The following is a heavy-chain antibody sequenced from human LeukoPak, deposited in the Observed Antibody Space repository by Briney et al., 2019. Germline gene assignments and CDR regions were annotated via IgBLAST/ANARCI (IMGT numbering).Heavy chain of an antibody. D-gene: IGHD3-3*01. CDR2: IKSKTDGGTT. J-gene: IGHJ4*02. Sequence: PGGSLRLSCAASGFTSSNAWMSWVRQAPGKGLEWVGRIKSKTDGGTTDYAAPVKGRFTISRDDSKNTLYLQMNSLKTEDTAVYYCTTVMPMGFLEWFLFDYWGQGTLVTVSS. CDR3: TTVMPMGFLEWFLFDY. CDR1: GFTSSNAW. V-gene: IGHV3-15*01.